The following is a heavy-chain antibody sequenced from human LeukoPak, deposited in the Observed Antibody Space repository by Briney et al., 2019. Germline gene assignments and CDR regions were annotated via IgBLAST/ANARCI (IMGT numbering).Heavy chain of an antibody. CDR1: GFTFSSSW. D-gene: IGHD6-19*01. Sequence: GGSLRLSCAASGFTFSSSWMSWVRQAPGRGLEWVANIRADGGVRNYVDSVKGRFTIFRDNAKNSLYLQMNSLRAEDTAVYYCARDPLYGSGAWGQGTLVTVSS. CDR2: IRADGGVR. J-gene: IGHJ5*02. CDR3: ARDPLYGSGA. V-gene: IGHV3-7*05.